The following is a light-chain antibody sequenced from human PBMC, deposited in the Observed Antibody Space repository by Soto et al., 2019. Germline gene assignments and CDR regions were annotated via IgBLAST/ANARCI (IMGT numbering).Light chain of an antibody. CDR3: APWDSSLSAGV. CDR1: SSNVGNNL. V-gene: IGLV1-51*01. CDR2: DNN. J-gene: IGLJ2*01. Sequence: QSVLTQPPSVSAAPGQKVTISCSGSSSNVGNNLVSWYQQLPGTAPTLVIYDNNRRPWGIPDRFSGSKSGTSATLGISGLQTGDEANYYCAPWDSSLSAGVFGGGTKVT.